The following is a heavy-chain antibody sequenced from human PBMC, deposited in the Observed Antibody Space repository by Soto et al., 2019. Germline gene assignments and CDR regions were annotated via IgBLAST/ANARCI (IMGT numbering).Heavy chain of an antibody. CDR3: ARGWSSSNYYYMDV. CDR2: INHSGST. J-gene: IGHJ6*03. Sequence: SETLSLTCAVYGGSFSGYYWSWIRQPPGQGLEWIGEINHSGSTNYNPSLKSRVTISVDTSKNQFSLKLSSATAADTAVYYCARGWSSSNYYYMDVWGKGTTVTVSS. D-gene: IGHD6-6*01. CDR1: GGSFSGYY. V-gene: IGHV4-34*01.